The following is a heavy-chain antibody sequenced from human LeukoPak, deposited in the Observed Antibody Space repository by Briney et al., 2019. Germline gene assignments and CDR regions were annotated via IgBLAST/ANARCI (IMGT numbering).Heavy chain of an antibody. V-gene: IGHV4-4*07. CDR1: GGSISSYY. Sequence: SETLSLTCTVSGGSISSYYWSWIRQPAGKGLEWIGRIYTSGSTNYNPSLKSRVTMSVDTSKNQFSLKLSSVTAADTAVYYCARMLGSYYDYYYYYMDVWGKGTTVTVSS. CDR2: IYTSGST. J-gene: IGHJ6*03. CDR3: ARMLGSYYDYYYYYMDV. D-gene: IGHD1-26*01.